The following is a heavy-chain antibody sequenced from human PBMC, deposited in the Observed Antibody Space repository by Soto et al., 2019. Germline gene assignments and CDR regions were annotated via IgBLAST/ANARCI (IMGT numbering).Heavy chain of an antibody. J-gene: IGHJ4*02. CDR1: GFSFRDYW. Sequence: GGSLRLYCAASGFSFRDYWMPWVRQAPGKGLEWVANTKQEGGEIHYVDSVKGRFTISRDDAKNTLYLQMNSLRAEDTAVYYCARDISMIRGVIPGYWGQGTLVTVSS. CDR3: ARDISMIRGVIPGY. V-gene: IGHV3-7*01. D-gene: IGHD3-10*01. CDR2: TKQEGGEI.